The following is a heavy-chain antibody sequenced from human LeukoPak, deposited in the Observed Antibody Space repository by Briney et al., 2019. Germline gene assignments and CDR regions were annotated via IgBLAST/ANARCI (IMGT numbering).Heavy chain of an antibody. J-gene: IGHJ5*02. D-gene: IGHD6-19*01. CDR3: ARGVGSGWYRGWFDP. CDR1: GGSISSYY. V-gene: IGHV4-59*01. Sequence: PSETLSLTCTVSGGSISSYYWSWIRQPPGKGLEWIGYIYYSGSTNYNPSLKSRVTISVDTSKNQFSLKLSSVTAADTAVYYCARGVGSGWYRGWFDPWGQGTLVTVSS. CDR2: IYYSGST.